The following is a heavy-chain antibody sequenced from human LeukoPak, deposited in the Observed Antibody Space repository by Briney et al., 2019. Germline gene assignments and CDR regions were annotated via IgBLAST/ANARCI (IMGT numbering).Heavy chain of an antibody. D-gene: IGHD6-13*01. CDR2: IKQDGSEK. J-gene: IGHJ3*01. CDR3: ARDSSSWYDHAFDL. CDR1: GFTFSSYW. V-gene: IGHV3-7*01. Sequence: PGGSLRLSCAASGFTFSSYWMSWVRQAPGKGLEWVANIKQDGSEKYYVDSVKGRFTISRDNAKNSLYLQMNSLRAEDTAVYYCARDSSSWYDHAFDLWGQATMVTVSS.